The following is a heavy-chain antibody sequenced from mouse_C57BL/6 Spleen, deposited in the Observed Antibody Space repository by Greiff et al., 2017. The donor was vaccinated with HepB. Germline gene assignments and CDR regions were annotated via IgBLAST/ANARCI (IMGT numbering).Heavy chain of an antibody. V-gene: IGHV3-6*01. D-gene: IGHD2-4*01. Sequence: EVQRVESGPGLVKPSQSLSLTCSVTGYSITSGYYWNWIRQFPGNKLEWMGYISYDGSNNYNPSLKNRISIKRDTSKNQFFLKWNSVTTEDTATYYCARDNYDYDAGRSYAMDYWGQGTSVTVSS. CDR2: ISYDGSN. CDR1: GYSITSGYY. CDR3: ARDNYDYDAGRSYAMDY. J-gene: IGHJ4*01.